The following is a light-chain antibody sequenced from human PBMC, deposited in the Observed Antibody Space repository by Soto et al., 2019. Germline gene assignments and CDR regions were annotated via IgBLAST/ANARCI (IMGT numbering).Light chain of an antibody. J-gene: IGKJ1*01. V-gene: IGKV2-28*01. CDR1: QSLQHNNGNTL. CDR3: MQALQTPRT. CDR2: LGS. Sequence: EIVMTQSPLSLTVTPGEPASISCKSSQSLQHNNGNTLLDWYMQKPGQSPQLLIYLGSRRAPGAPDRVSGSGSGTEFTLIISTVEADDAAIYYCMQALQTPRTFGQGTKLEI.